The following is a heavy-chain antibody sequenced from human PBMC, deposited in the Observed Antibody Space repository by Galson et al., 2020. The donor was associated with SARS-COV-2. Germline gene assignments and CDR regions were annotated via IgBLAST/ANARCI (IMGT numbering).Heavy chain of an antibody. CDR2: IHYSGST. D-gene: IGHD3-22*01. V-gene: IGHV4-61*01. J-gene: IGHJ3*02. CDR3: ARDDSIHAFDI. Sequence: SETLSLTCTVSGGSVSSCSYYWSWIRQPPGKGLEWIGYIHYSGSTNYNPSLKSRVTISVDTSKNQFSLKLSSVTAADTAVYYCARDDSIHAFDIWGQGTMVTVSS. CDR1: GGSVSSCSYY.